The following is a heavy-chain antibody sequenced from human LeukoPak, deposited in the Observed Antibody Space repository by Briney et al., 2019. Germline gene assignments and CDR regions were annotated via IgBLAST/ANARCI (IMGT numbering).Heavy chain of an antibody. D-gene: IGHD6-19*01. Sequence: GGSLRLSCAASGFTFSSYSMNWVRQAPGKGVEWVSSISSSSSYIYYADSVKGRFTISRDNAQNSLYLQMNSLRAEDTAVYYCARASPDSSGWYADSYYYMDVWGKGTTVTVSS. CDR3: ARASPDSSGWYADSYYYMDV. V-gene: IGHV3-21*01. CDR2: ISSSSSYI. J-gene: IGHJ6*03. CDR1: GFTFSSYS.